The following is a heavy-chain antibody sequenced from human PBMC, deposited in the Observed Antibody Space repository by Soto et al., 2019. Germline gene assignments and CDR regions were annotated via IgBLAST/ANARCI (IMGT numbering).Heavy chain of an antibody. CDR1: GFTFSNYG. J-gene: IGHJ3*01. V-gene: IGHV3-33*01. Sequence: QMQLVESGGGVVQPGRSLRLSCAASGFTFSNYGMHWVRQAPGKGLEWVSLILNDGSEDFYRDSVKGRFTISRDNSRNSLYLQMNSLRDDDTALYYCVRDDDFGPNPLDLWGQGTMVSVSS. CDR2: ILNDGSED. D-gene: IGHD1-1*01. CDR3: VRDDDFGPNPLDL.